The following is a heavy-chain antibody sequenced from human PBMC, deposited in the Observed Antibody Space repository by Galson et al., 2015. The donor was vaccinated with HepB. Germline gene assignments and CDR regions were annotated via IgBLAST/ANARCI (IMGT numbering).Heavy chain of an antibody. J-gene: IGHJ4*02. CDR1: GYTLTELS. CDR2: FDPEDGET. CDR3: ATARELLPLFDY. Sequence: SVKVSCKVSGYTLTELSMHWVRQAPGKGLEWMGGFDPEDGETIYAQKFQGRVTMTEDTSTDTAYMELSSLRSEDTAVYYCATARELLPLFDYWGQGTLVTVSS. D-gene: IGHD1-26*01. V-gene: IGHV1-24*01.